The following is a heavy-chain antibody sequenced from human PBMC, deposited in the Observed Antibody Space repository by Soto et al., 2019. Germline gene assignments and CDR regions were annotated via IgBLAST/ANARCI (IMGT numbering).Heavy chain of an antibody. V-gene: IGHV1-69*13. CDR3: ARAPVLGGPDTAMIDY. CDR1: GGTFSSYA. CDR2: IIPIFGTA. Sequence: SVKVSCKASGGTFSSYAISWVRQAPGQGLEWMGGIIPIFGTANYAQKFQGRVTITADESTSTAYMELSSLRSEDTAVYYCARAPVLGGPDTAMIDYWGQGTLVTVSS. J-gene: IGHJ4*02. D-gene: IGHD5-18*01.